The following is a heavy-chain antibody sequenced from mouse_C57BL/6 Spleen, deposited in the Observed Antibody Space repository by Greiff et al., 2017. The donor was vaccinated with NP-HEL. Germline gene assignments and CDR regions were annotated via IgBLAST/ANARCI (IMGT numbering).Heavy chain of an antibody. CDR1: GYAFSSSW. CDR3: AREDYGTWFAS. D-gene: IGHD1-1*01. V-gene: IGHV1-82*01. J-gene: IGHJ3*01. Sequence: QVQLQQSGPELVKPGASVKISCKASGYAFSSSWMNWVKQRPGKGLEWIGRIYPGDGDTNYNGKFKGKATLTADKSSSTAYMQLSSLTSEDCAVYFCAREDYGTWFASWGQGTRVTGSA. CDR2: IYPGDGDT.